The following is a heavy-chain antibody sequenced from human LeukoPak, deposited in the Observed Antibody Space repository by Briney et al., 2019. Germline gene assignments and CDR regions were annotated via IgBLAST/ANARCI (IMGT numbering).Heavy chain of an antibody. CDR3: ARVSFGSGYYNYMDV. Sequence: ETLSLTCTVSGGSISSSSYYWGWIRQPPGKGLEWIGSIYYSGSTYYNPSLKSRVTISVDTSKNQFSLKLSSVTAADTAVYYCARVSFGSGYYNYMDVWGKGTTVTVSS. J-gene: IGHJ6*03. D-gene: IGHD3-10*01. CDR1: GGSISSSSYY. V-gene: IGHV4-39*07. CDR2: IYYSGST.